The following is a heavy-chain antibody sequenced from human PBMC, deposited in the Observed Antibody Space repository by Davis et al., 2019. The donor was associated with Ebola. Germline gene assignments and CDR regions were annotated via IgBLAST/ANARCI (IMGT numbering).Heavy chain of an antibody. CDR1: GYSFTSYW. J-gene: IGHJ4*02. V-gene: IGHV5-10-1*01. CDR3: ARRYYYDSSGYFNPYFDY. Sequence: KVSCKGSGYSFTSYWISWVRQMPGKGLEWMGRIDPSDSYTNYSPSFQGHVTISADKSISTAYLQWSSLKASNTAMYYCARRYYYDSSGYFNPYFDYWGQGTLVTVSS. CDR2: IDPSDSYT. D-gene: IGHD3-22*01.